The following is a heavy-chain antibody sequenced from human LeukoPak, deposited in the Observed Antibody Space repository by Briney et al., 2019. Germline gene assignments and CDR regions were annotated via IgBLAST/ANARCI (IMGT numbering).Heavy chain of an antibody. CDR3: ARQVDTTMALPDY. Sequence: ASVKVSCKTSGYTFTSYGVSWVRQAPGQRLEWMGWISTYNYNTNYAQKFRGRVTLTKDTSTSTVYMELRSLRSDDTDIYYCARQVDTTMALPDYWGQGTLVTVSS. CDR1: GYTFTSYG. J-gene: IGHJ4*02. D-gene: IGHD5-18*01. V-gene: IGHV1-18*01. CDR2: ISTYNYNT.